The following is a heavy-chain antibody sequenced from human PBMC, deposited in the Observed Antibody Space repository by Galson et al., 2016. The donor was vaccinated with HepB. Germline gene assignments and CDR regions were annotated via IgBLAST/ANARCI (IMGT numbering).Heavy chain of an antibody. J-gene: IGHJ4*02. CDR1: GVSLSSYY. Sequence: ETLSLTCTVSGVSLSSYYWSWIRQPPGKGLEWIGYIYYSGGSTNYNPYLKIRGTISVDTLKNQFSLKLSSVTAADTAVYFCARVLIAVAENSYFFDSWGQGTLVTVSS. CDR3: ARVLIAVAENSYFFDS. D-gene: IGHD6-19*01. V-gene: IGHV4-59*01. CDR2: IYYSGGST.